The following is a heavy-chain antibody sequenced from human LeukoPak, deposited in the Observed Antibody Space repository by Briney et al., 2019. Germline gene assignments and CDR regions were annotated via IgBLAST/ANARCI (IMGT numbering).Heavy chain of an antibody. J-gene: IGHJ6*02. CDR3: ARDLRRVAGTGPYGMDV. V-gene: IGHV1-46*01. Sequence: ASVKVSCKASGYTFTTYYLHWVRQAPGQGLEWMGVINPSGGGTIYAQKLQGRVTMTRETSTSTVYMELSSLRSEDTAVFYCARDLRRVAGTGPYGMDVWGQGTTVTVS. CDR1: GYTFTTYY. CDR2: INPSGGGT. D-gene: IGHD6-13*01.